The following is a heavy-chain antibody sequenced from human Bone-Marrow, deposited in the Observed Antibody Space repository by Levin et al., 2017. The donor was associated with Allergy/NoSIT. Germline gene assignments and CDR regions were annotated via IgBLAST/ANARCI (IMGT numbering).Heavy chain of an antibody. CDR2: IYSGGNT. D-gene: IGHD3-16*02. Sequence: GESLKISCAASGFSVSKNYMTWVRQAPGKGLEWVSVIYSGGNTYYADSVKGRFTISRDNSKNTLYLQMNSLRPEDTAVYYCARVWSPGIIIYYYYMDVWGKGTTVTVSS. V-gene: IGHV3-66*02. CDR1: GFSVSKNY. CDR3: ARVWSPGIIIYYYYMDV. J-gene: IGHJ6*03.